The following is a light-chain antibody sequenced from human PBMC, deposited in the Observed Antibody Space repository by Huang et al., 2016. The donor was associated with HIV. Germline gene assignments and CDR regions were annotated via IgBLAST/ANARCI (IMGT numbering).Light chain of an antibody. J-gene: IGKJ1*01. CDR2: STS. Sequence: AIRITQSPSSLSASTGDRVTITCRASQDVSNNLAWYQQKPGRAPKLMIYSTSTLQSGVPSRFSGNGSATDFSLTITCLQSDDFATYYCQQYHIYPWTFGQGTKVEI. CDR1: QDVSNN. CDR3: QQYHIYPWT. V-gene: IGKV1-8*01.